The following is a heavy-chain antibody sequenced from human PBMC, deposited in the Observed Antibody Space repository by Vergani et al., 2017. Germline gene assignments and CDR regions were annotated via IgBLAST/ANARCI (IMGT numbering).Heavy chain of an antibody. J-gene: IGHJ6*03. CDR1: GFTVSSNY. V-gene: IGHV3-66*01. CDR3: ARDHNSSPHYYYYMDV. D-gene: IGHD6-6*01. CDR2: IYSGGST. Sequence: EVQLVESGGGLVQPGGSLRLSCAASGFTVSSNYMSWVRQAPGKGLEWVSVIYSGGSTYYADSVKGRFTISRDNSKNTLYLQMNSLRAEDTTVYYCARDHNSSPHYYYYMDVWGKGTTVTVSS.